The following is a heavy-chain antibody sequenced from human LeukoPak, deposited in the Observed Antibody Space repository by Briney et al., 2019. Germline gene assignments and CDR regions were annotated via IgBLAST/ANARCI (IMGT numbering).Heavy chain of an antibody. CDR1: GFTFSSSA. D-gene: IGHD3-10*01. J-gene: IGHJ4*02. CDR2: ISYDGSKT. CDR3: ARDTGRSGTYFSY. Sequence: GGSLRLSCAASGFTFSSSAMHWVHQAPGKGLEWVAVISYDGSKTSYADSVKGRFTISRDDSRNTLFLQMDSLRTGDTAVYYCARDTGRSGTYFSYWGQGTLVTVSS. V-gene: IGHV3-30*04.